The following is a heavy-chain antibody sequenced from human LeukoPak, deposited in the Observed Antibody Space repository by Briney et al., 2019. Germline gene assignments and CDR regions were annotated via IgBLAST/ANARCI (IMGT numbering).Heavy chain of an antibody. V-gene: IGHV3-23*01. J-gene: IGHJ5*02. CDR1: GFTFSNYA. CDR2: IRDNVSGGST. D-gene: IGHD5-18*01. Sequence: GSLRLSCAASGFTFSNYAMTWVRQAPGKGLEWVSTIRDNVSGGSTYYADSVKGRFTISRDNSKNTLYLQMNSLRAEDTAVYYCAKDRTGYSYGYFLSPWGQGTLVTVSS. CDR3: AKDRTGYSYGYFLSP.